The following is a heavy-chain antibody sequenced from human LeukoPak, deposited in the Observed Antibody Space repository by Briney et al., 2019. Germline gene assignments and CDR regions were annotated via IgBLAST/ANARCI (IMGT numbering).Heavy chain of an antibody. Sequence: SVKVSCKASGGTFSSYAISWVRQAPGQGLEWMGGIIPIFGTANYAQKFQGRVTITTDESTSTAYMELSSLRSEDTAVYYCADVPGYSYGSNWFDPWGQGTLVTVSS. CDR1: GGTFSSYA. J-gene: IGHJ5*02. V-gene: IGHV1-69*05. CDR2: IIPIFGTA. CDR3: ADVPGYSYGSNWFDP. D-gene: IGHD5-18*01.